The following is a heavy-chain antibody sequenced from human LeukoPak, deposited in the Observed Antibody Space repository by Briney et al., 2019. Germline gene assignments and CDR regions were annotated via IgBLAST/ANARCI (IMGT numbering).Heavy chain of an antibody. J-gene: IGHJ3*02. Sequence: SETLSLTCTVSGGSISSYYWSWIRQPPGKGLEWIGYIYYSGNTNYNPSLKSRVTISVDTSKNQFSLRLSSVTAADTAVYYCARSYCSGGSCGAFDIWGQGTMVTVSS. D-gene: IGHD2-15*01. CDR3: ARSYCSGGSCGAFDI. CDR1: GGSISSYY. CDR2: IYYSGNT. V-gene: IGHV4-59*01.